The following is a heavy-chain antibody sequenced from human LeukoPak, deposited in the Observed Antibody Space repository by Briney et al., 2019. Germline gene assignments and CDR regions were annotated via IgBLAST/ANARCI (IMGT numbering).Heavy chain of an antibody. J-gene: IGHJ5*02. D-gene: IGHD6-13*01. CDR1: GVSISSSSYY. Sequence: SETLSLTCTVSGVSISSSSYYWGWIRQPAGKGLEWIGSIYYSGSTYYNPSLKSRVTISVDTSKNQFSLKLSSVTAADTAVYYCARAYFSSWYMNWFDPWGQGTLVTVSS. V-gene: IGHV4-39*01. CDR2: IYYSGST. CDR3: ARAYFSSWYMNWFDP.